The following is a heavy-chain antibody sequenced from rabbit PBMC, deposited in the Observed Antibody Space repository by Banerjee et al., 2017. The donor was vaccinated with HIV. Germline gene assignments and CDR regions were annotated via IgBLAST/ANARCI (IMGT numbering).Heavy chain of an antibody. Sequence: QEQLEESGGGLVKPEGSLTLTCTASGFSFSGSYWICWVRQAPGKGLEWIACIYDGSSARTDYASWAKGRFTISKTSSTTVTLQMTSLTAADTATYFCARDLPISDGYSFDLWGPGTLVTVS. D-gene: IGHD6-1*01. CDR2: IYDGSSART. CDR3: ARDLPISDGYSFDL. J-gene: IGHJ4*01. CDR1: GFSFSGSYW. V-gene: IGHV1S45*01.